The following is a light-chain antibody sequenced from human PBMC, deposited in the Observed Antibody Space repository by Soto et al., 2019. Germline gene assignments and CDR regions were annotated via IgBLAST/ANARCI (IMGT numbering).Light chain of an antibody. CDR3: CAFGGVFGM. J-gene: IGLJ3*02. CDR1: SSDIGAYDY. Sequence: QSVLTQPASVSGSPGQSITISCSGSSSDIGAYDYVSWYQQHPGQAPKLIISELTQRASGVPDRFSGSRSGNTASLSISGLRPEDEADYYCCAFGGVFGMFGGGTKLTVL. CDR2: ELT. V-gene: IGLV2-14*01.